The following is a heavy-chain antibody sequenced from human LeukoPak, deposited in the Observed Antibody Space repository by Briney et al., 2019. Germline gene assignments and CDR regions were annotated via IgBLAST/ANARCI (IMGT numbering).Heavy chain of an antibody. V-gene: IGHV4-59*01. CDR2: IYYSGST. J-gene: IGHJ4*02. D-gene: IGHD5-24*01. CDR1: GGSISSYY. Sequence: SETLSLTCTVSGGSISSYYWSWIRQPLGKGLEWTGYIYYSGSTNYNPSLKSRVTISVDTSKNQFSLKLSSVTAADTAVYYCARGRDGYIFDYWGQGTLVTVSS. CDR3: ARGRDGYIFDY.